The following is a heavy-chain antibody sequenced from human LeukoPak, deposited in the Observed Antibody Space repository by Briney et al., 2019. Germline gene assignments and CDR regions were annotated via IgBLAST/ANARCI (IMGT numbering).Heavy chain of an antibody. Sequence: PGGSLRLSCAASGFTFSSYAMSWVRQAPGKGLEWVSAISGSGGSTYYADSVKGRFTISRDNSKNTLYLQMNSLRAEDTAVYYCAKDQGALDFWSGYYNPWYFDYWGQGTLVTVSS. J-gene: IGHJ4*02. D-gene: IGHD3-3*01. CDR3: AKDQGALDFWSGYYNPWYFDY. CDR2: ISGSGGST. CDR1: GFTFSSYA. V-gene: IGHV3-23*01.